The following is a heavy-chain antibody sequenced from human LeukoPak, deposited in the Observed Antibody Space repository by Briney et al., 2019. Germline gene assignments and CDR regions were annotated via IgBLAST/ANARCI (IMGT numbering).Heavy chain of an antibody. D-gene: IGHD2-2*01. CDR2: INPNSGGT. CDR3: AREVPYCSSTSCYWFDP. Sequence: ASVKVSCKASGYTFTGYYMHWVRQAPGQGLEWMGWINPNSGGTNYAQKFQGRVTMTRDTSISTAYMELSMLRSDDPAVYYCAREVPYCSSTSCYWFDPWGQGTLVTVSS. J-gene: IGHJ5*02. V-gene: IGHV1-2*02. CDR1: GYTFTGYY.